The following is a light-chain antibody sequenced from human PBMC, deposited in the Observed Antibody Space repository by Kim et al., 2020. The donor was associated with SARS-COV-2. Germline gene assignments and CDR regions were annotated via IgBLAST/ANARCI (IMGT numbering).Light chain of an antibody. CDR2: GAS. Sequence: SPGERATLSCRASQSVSSDYLAWYQQKPGQAPSLLIYGASSRATGVPDRFTGRGSGTDFTLTISRLEPEDFAVYYCQQYGSSFRTFGPGTKVDIK. CDR1: QSVSSDY. CDR3: QQYGSSFRT. J-gene: IGKJ3*01. V-gene: IGKV3-20*01.